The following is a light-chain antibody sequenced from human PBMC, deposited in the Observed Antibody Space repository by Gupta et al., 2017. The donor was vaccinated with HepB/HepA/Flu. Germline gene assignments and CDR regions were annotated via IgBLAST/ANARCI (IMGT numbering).Light chain of an antibody. V-gene: IGKV1-39*01. CDR3: QQSYSNPLT. Sequence: DIQMTQSASFLSASVVDRVTITCRASQSISSYLNWYQQKPGKAPKLLIYAASSLQSGVPSRFSGSGSGTDFTLTISSLQPEDFATYDCQQSYSNPLTFGGGTKVEIK. CDR1: QSISSY. J-gene: IGKJ4*01. CDR2: AAS.